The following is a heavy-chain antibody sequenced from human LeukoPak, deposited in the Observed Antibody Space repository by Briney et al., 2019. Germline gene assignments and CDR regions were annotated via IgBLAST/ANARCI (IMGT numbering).Heavy chain of an antibody. V-gene: IGHV3-53*01. CDR3: ARGRPHGNDY. J-gene: IGHJ4*02. CDR1: GFTVSSNY. Sequence: GGSLRLSCAASGFTVSSNYMSWVRQAPGKGLECVSVIYSGGGAYYADSVKGRFSISRDNAKNTLYLQMNSLRVEDTAVYYCARGRPHGNDYWGQGTLVTVSS. D-gene: IGHD4-23*01. CDR2: IYSGGGA.